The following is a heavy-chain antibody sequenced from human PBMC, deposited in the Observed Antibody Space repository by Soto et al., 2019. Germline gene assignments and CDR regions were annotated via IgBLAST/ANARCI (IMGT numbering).Heavy chain of an antibody. CDR2: ISSSGSTI. CDR1: GFTFSSYE. V-gene: IGHV3-48*03. CDR3: ARSSGSYYSRVDH. J-gene: IGHJ4*02. Sequence: PGGSLRLSCAASGFTFSSYEMNWVRQAPGKGLEWVSYISSSGSTIYYADSVKGRFTISRDNAKNSLYLQMNSLRAEDTAVYYCARSSGSYYSRVDHWGQGTLVTVSS. D-gene: IGHD1-26*01.